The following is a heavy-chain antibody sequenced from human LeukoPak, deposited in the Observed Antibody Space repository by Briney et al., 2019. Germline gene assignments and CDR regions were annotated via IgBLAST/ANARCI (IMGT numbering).Heavy chain of an antibody. Sequence: GGSLRLSCAASGFTFSSYSMNWVRQAPGKGLEWVSSISSSSSYIYYADSVKGRFTISRDNSKNTLYLQMNSLRAEDTAVYYCAKDSRPGVVVPAAIYYWGQGTLVTVSS. V-gene: IGHV3-21*04. CDR1: GFTFSSYS. CDR3: AKDSRPGVVVPAAIYY. J-gene: IGHJ4*02. D-gene: IGHD2-2*01. CDR2: ISSSSSYI.